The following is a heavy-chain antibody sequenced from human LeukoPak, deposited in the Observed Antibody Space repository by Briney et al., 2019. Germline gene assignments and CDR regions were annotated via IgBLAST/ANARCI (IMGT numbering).Heavy chain of an antibody. Sequence: PGGSLRLSCAASGFIFSNYNINWVRQAPGRGLEWVSSISSGSAYRYYGDPVKGRFTISRDNAKNSLYLQMNSLRAEDTAVYYCARGGELDYWGQGTLVTVSS. CDR1: GFIFSNYN. CDR2: ISSGSAYR. CDR3: ARGGELDY. J-gene: IGHJ4*02. D-gene: IGHD1-1*01. V-gene: IGHV3-21*01.